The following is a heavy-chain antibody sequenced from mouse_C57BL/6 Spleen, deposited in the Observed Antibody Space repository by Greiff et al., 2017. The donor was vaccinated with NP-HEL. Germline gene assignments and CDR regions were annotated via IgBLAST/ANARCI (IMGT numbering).Heavy chain of an antibody. D-gene: IGHD1-1*01. V-gene: IGHV3-6*01. J-gene: IGHJ3*01. CDR1: GYSITSGYY. CDR2: ISYDGSN. Sequence: ESGPGLVKPSQSLSLTCSVTGYSITSGYYWNWIRQFPGNKLEWMGYISYDGSNNYNPSLKNRISITRDTSKNQFFLKLNSVTTEDTATYYCARGGITTVAYWGQGTLVTVSA. CDR3: ARGGITTVAY.